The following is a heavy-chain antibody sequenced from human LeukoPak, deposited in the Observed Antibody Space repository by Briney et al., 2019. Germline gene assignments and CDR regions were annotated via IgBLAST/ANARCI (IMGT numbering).Heavy chain of an antibody. CDR2: IYYSGST. J-gene: IGHJ4*02. D-gene: IGHD3-3*01. V-gene: IGHV4-31*03. CDR3: ARDSRITIFGVVN. CDR1: GGSISSSSYY. Sequence: PSETLSLTCTVSGGSISSSSYYWGWIRQHPGKGLEWIGYIYYSGSTYYNPSLKSRVTISVDTSKNQFSLKLSSVTAADTAVYYCARDSRITIFGVVNWGQGTLVTVSS.